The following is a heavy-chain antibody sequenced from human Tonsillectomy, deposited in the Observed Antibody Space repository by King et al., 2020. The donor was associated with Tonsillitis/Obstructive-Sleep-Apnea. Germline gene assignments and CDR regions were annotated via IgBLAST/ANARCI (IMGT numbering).Heavy chain of an antibody. D-gene: IGHD4-11*01. CDR1: GGSISSYY. Sequence: QLQESGPGLVKPSETLSLTCTVSGGSISSYYWSWIRQAPGKGLEWIGYIYYSGSTDYNPSLKSRVTISVDTSKNQFSLKLTSVTAADTAVYYCAAHDYSSFYFDYWGQGTLVTVSS. CDR3: AAHDYSSFYFDY. V-gene: IGHV4-59*01. CDR2: IYYSGST. J-gene: IGHJ4*02.